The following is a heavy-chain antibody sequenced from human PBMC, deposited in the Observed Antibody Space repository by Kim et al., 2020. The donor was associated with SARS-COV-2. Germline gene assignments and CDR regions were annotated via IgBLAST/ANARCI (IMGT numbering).Heavy chain of an antibody. CDR3: AKVKTSITIFWLDP. Sequence: DSGKGRVTISRDNSKNTLYLQMNSLRAEDTAVYYCAKVKTSITIFWLDPWGQGTLVTVSS. V-gene: IGHV3-33*06. J-gene: IGHJ5*02. D-gene: IGHD3-9*01.